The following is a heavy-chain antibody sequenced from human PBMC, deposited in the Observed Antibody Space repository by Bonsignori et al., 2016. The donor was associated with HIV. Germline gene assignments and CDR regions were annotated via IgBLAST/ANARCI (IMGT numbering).Heavy chain of an antibody. Sequence: QVQLQESGPGLVKPSETLSLICTVSGASVSTYYWNWIRQSPEKGLEWIGYVYYNGNPNYNPSLKSRVTMSIDTSNNQFSLRLTSMSAADTALYFCARDRSLYDTWSGAQGAFDVWGQGTMVTVST. CDR2: VYYNGNP. CDR1: GASVSTYY. J-gene: IGHJ3*01. CDR3: ARDRSLYDTWSGAQGAFDV. D-gene: IGHD3-3*01. V-gene: IGHV4-59*02.